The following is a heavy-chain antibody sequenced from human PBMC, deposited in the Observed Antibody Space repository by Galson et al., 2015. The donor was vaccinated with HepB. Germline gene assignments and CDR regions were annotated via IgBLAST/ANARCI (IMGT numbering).Heavy chain of an antibody. J-gene: IGHJ6*02. CDR2: ISASGAST. V-gene: IGHV3-23*01. CDR3: AKSPGYISTKYPVGGMDV. D-gene: IGHD2-2*01. Sequence: SLRLSCAASGFSFSTYAMTWVRQAPGKWLEWVSGISASGASTYYAESVEGRVTISRDNSKNTLDLQMNSLRVEDSAVYYCAKSPGYISTKYPVGGMDVWGQGTMVTVSS. CDR1: GFSFSTYA.